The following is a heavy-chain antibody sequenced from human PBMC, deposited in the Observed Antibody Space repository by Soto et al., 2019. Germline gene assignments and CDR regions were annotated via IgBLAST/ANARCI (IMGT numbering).Heavy chain of an antibody. D-gene: IGHD1-7*01. V-gene: IGHV4-4*07. CDR1: GGSISSYY. CDR3: ARVGKLELQGGAFDI. J-gene: IGHJ3*02. Sequence: SETLSLTCTVSGGSISSYYWSWIRQPAGKGLGWIGRIYTSGSTNYNPSLKSRVTMSVDTSKNQFSLKLSSVTAADTAVYYCARVGKLELQGGAFDIRGQGTMVTVS. CDR2: IYTSGST.